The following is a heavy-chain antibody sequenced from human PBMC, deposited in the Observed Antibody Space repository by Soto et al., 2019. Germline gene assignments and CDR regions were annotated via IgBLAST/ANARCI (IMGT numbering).Heavy chain of an antibody. V-gene: IGHV1-46*03. CDR1: GYTFSIYY. CDR2: INPSGGSA. CDR3: ARSHYYGSGAYTLDDN. Sequence: QVRLVQSGAEVKKPGASVKVSCKASGYTFSIYYMHWVRQAPGQGLEWMGMINPSGGSASYTQKFQGRVTMTRDTSTNTIYMELTSLRSEDTAVYYCARSHYYGSGAYTLDDNWGQGTLVIVSS. J-gene: IGHJ4*02. D-gene: IGHD3-10*01.